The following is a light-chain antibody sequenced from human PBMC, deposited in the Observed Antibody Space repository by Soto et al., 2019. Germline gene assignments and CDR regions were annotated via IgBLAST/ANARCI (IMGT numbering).Light chain of an antibody. Sequence: DIQMTQSPSSLSASVGARVPITCRARQTISTYLNWYQQKPGKAPKLLIHAASSAQSGVPSRFSGSGSGTDFTLTISSLQPEDFATYYCQQSYRAPLTFGPGTKVDIK. CDR1: QTISTY. CDR2: AAS. J-gene: IGKJ3*01. V-gene: IGKV1-39*01. CDR3: QQSYRAPLT.